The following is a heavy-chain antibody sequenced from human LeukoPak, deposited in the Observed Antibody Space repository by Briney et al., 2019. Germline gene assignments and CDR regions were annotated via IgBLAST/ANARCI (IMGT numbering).Heavy chain of an antibody. J-gene: IGHJ6*03. Sequence: ASVKVSCKASGYTFTGYYMHWVRQAPGQGLAWMGWINHNSGGTNYAQKFQGWVTMTRDTSISTAYMELSRLRSDDTAVYYCASARTDTIFVVVVDYYYYMDVWGKGTTVTVSS. D-gene: IGHD3-3*01. CDR2: INHNSGGT. V-gene: IGHV1-2*04. CDR3: ASARTDTIFVVVVDYYYYMDV. CDR1: GYTFTGYY.